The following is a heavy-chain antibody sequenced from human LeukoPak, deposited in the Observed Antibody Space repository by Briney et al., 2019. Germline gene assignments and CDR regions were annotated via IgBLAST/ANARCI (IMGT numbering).Heavy chain of an antibody. Sequence: ASVTVSFTSSGYTFTHYYMHWVRQAPGQGREWMGWINPNSGGTNHAQKLQGRVTMTRDTSISTAYMQLSRLRSDDTAVYYCARDRPLDADDYYGFYYFDYWGQGTLVTVSS. D-gene: IGHD3-10*01. CDR2: INPNSGGT. CDR1: GYTFTHYY. V-gene: IGHV1-2*02. CDR3: ARDRPLDADDYYGFYYFDY. J-gene: IGHJ4*02.